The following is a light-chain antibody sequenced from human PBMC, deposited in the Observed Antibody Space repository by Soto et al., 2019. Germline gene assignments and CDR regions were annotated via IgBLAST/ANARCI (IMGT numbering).Light chain of an antibody. Sequence: EIVLTQSPGTLSLSPGERATLSCRASQSVGSSYLAWYQQKPGQAPRLLIYDVSSRATGIPDRFSGSGSGTDFTLTISRLEPEDFAVYYCQQYVSSPFTFGTGTKVDIK. J-gene: IGKJ3*01. CDR3: QQYVSSPFT. V-gene: IGKV3-20*01. CDR2: DVS. CDR1: QSVGSSY.